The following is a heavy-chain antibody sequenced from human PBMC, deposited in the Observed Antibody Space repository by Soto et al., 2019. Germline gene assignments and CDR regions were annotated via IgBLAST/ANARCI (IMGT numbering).Heavy chain of an antibody. CDR3: ARDRNYDILTGYYYYYGMDV. D-gene: IGHD3-9*01. V-gene: IGHV4-59*01. CDR2: IYYSGST. J-gene: IGHJ6*02. Sequence: PSETLSLTCTVSGGSISSYYWSWIRQPPGKGLEWIGYIYYSGSTNYNPSLKSRVTISVDTSKNQFSLKLSSVTAADTAVYYCARDRNYDILTGYYYYYGMDVWGQGTTVTVSS. CDR1: GGSISSYY.